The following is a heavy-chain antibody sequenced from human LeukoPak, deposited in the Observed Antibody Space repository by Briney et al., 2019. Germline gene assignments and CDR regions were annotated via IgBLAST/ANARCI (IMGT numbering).Heavy chain of an antibody. CDR1: GGSISTNY. CDR3: ARGSFDSSGYYVFDY. CDR2: IYNTGNT. Sequence: PSETLSLTRSVSGGSISTNYWSWIRQPAGKGLQWIGRIYNTGNTNYSPSLESRVTMSADTSKNQFSLKLSSVTAADTAVYYCARGSFDSSGYYVFDYWGQGSLVTVSS. V-gene: IGHV4-4*07. J-gene: IGHJ4*02. D-gene: IGHD3-22*01.